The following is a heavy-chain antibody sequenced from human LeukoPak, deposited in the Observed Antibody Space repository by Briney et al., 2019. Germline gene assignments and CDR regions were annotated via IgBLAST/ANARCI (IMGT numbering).Heavy chain of an antibody. CDR2: IYTSGST. D-gene: IGHD4-17*01. CDR1: GGSISSYY. J-gene: IGHJ4*02. Sequence: PSETLSLTCTVSGGSISSYYWSWIRQPAGKGLEWIGRIYTSGSTNYNPSLKSRVTMSVDTSKNQFSLKLSSVTAADTAVYYCARLTFDYGGNIHFDYWGQGTLVTVSS. V-gene: IGHV4-4*07. CDR3: ARLTFDYGGNIHFDY.